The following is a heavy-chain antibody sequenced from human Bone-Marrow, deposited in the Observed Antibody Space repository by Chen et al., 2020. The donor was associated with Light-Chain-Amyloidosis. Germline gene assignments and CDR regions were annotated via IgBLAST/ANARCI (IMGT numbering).Heavy chain of an antibody. V-gene: IGHV3-48*02. Sequence: EVQLVESGGGLAQPGGSLRLSCVASGFDFSRYTMGWVRQAPGKGPEWLSDTESSATTLNNADAVKGRLPISNGNANSALFLHVKSLREGEAGLYYGARWVNYDDAGRGRFDVWGQGTMVSVSS. CDR1: GFDFSRYT. J-gene: IGHJ3*01. CDR2: TESSATTL. CDR3: ARWVNYDDAGRGRFDV. D-gene: IGHD4-17*01.